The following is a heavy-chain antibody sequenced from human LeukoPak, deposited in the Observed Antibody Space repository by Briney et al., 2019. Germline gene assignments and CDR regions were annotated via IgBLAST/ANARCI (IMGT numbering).Heavy chain of an antibody. D-gene: IGHD1-26*01. CDR1: DDPITMYH. CDR2: VDHTEST. CDR3: ARAYSEGYSTAGY. Sequence: SDPLSLTCTVSDDPITMYHWPWPRQPPGKGVEWIGYVDHTESTNFNPSLNGRHSITRDTSKNLFSLRLRSVTAADRAVYYCARAYSEGYSTAGYWGEGTPVTVSS. J-gene: IGHJ4*02. V-gene: IGHV4-59*07.